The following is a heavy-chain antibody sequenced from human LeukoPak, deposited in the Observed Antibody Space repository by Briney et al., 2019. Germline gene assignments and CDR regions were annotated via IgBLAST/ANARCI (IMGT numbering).Heavy chain of an antibody. V-gene: IGHV1-8*01. Sequence: ASLKVSCKASGYTFTSYDINWGRQATGQGLEWMGWMNPNSGNTGDAQKFQGRVTMTRNTSISTAYMELSSLRSEDTAVYYCARGVFGYGGNSLRWWGQGTLVTVSS. D-gene: IGHD4-23*01. CDR1: GYTFTSYD. CDR3: ARGVFGYGGNSLRW. J-gene: IGHJ4*02. CDR2: MNPNSGNT.